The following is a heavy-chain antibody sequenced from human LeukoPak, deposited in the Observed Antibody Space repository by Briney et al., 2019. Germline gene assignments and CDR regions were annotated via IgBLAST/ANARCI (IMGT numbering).Heavy chain of an antibody. CDR3: ASPFYDFWSGYSGAEGMDV. V-gene: IGHV3-30-3*01. CDR2: ISYYGRNK. J-gene: IGHJ6*02. Sequence: GGSLTLSCAVSGFTFSTYPMLWVRHAPGKALECVALISYYGRNKYHADSVKGRFTISRDNSKNTLYLQMNSLRAEDTAVYYCASPFYDFWSGYSGAEGMDVWGQGTTVTVSS. CDR1: GFTFSTYP. D-gene: IGHD3-3*01.